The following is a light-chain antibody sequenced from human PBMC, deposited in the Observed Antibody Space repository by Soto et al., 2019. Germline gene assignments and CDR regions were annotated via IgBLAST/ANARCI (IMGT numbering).Light chain of an antibody. J-gene: IGLJ2*01. V-gene: IGLV2-14*01. CDR1: SSDVGGYNY. Sequence: QSALTQPASVSGSPGQSITISCTGTSSDVGGYNYVSWYQQHPGKAPKLMIYDVSNRPSGVSNRFSGSTSGNTASLTISGFQAEYEADYYCSSYTSSSTLVVFGGGTKLTVL. CDR3: SSYTSSSTLVV. CDR2: DVS.